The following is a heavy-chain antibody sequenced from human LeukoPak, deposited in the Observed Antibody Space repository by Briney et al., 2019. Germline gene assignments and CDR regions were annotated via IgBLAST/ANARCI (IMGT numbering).Heavy chain of an antibody. Sequence: SETLSLTCAVYGGSFSDYYWSWIRQPPGKGLEWIGEINHSGSTNYNPSLKSRVTISVDTSKNQFSLKLSSVTAADTAVYYCARAPDYGDYETAFDIWGQGTMVTVSS. CDR3: ARAPDYGDYETAFDI. CDR1: GGSFSDYY. CDR2: INHSGST. D-gene: IGHD4-17*01. V-gene: IGHV4-34*01. J-gene: IGHJ3*02.